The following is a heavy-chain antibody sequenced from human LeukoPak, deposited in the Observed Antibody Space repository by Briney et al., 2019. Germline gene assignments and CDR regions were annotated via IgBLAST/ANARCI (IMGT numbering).Heavy chain of an antibody. CDR3: ARERTYYMDV. Sequence: GGSLRLSCAASGFTFSSYGMHWVRQAPGKGLEWVAFIRYDGSNKYYADSVKGRFTISRDNAKNSLYLQMNSLRAEDTAVYYCARERTYYMDVWGKGTTVTVSS. J-gene: IGHJ6*03. CDR1: GFTFSSYG. CDR2: IRYDGSNK. V-gene: IGHV3-30*02.